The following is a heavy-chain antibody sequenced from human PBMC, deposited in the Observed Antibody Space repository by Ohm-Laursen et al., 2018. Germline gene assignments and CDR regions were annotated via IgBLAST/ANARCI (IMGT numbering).Heavy chain of an antibody. CDR1: GFTFSSYE. V-gene: IGHV3-48*03. D-gene: IGHD1-14*01. CDR2: ISSSGSTI. Sequence: SLRLSCAASGFTFSSYEMNWVRQAPGKGLEWVSYISSSGSTIHYADSVKGRFTISRDNAKNSLFLQMNSLRAEDTAVYYCARGVDPTGVDYWGQGTLVTVSS. CDR3: ARGVDPTGVDY. J-gene: IGHJ4*02.